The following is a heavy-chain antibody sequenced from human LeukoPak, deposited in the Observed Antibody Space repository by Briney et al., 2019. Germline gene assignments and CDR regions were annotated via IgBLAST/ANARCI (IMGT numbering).Heavy chain of an antibody. V-gene: IGHV4-39*07. D-gene: IGHD3-22*01. CDR2: IYYSGST. CDR3: ADGGSSGYFFDY. CDR1: GGSIGSSSYY. Sequence: SETLSLTCTVSGGSIGSSSYYWGWIRQPPGKGLEWIGSIYYSGSTYYNPSLKSRVTISVDTSKNQFSLKLSSVTAADTAVYYCADGGSSGYFFDYWGQGTLVTVSS. J-gene: IGHJ4*02.